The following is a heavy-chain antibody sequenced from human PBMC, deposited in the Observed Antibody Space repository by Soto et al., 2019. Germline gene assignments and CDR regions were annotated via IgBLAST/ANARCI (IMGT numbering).Heavy chain of an antibody. V-gene: IGHV1-69*06. D-gene: IGHD3-3*01. CDR1: GGTFSSYA. J-gene: IGHJ4*02. CDR2: IIPIFGTA. CDR3: ATNMDPVDTATYYCAHGYYDFWSGYHTHVRAFDY. Sequence: SVKVSCKASGGTFSSYAISWVRQAPGQGLEWMGGIIPIFGTANYAQKFQGRVTITADKSTSTAYMELSSLRSEDTAVYYCATNMDPVDTATYYCAHGYYDFWSGYHTHVRAFDYWGQGTLVTVSS.